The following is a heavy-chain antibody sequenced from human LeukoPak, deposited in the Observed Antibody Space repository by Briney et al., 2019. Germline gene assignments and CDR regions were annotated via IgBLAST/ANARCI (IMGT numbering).Heavy chain of an antibody. Sequence: ASVKVSCKASGYTFTSYGVSWVRQAPGQGLEWMGWISAYNGNTNYAQKLQGRVTMTTDTSTSTAYMELSRLRSDDTAVYYCARGSYDLQNNWFDPWGQGTLVTVSS. V-gene: IGHV1-18*01. D-gene: IGHD2-15*01. CDR3: ARGSYDLQNNWFDP. CDR2: ISAYNGNT. J-gene: IGHJ5*02. CDR1: GYTFTSYG.